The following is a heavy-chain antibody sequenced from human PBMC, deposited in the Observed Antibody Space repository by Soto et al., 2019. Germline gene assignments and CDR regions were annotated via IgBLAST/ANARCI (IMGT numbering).Heavy chain of an antibody. V-gene: IGHV3-23*01. D-gene: IGHD6-19*01. J-gene: IGHJ4*02. Sequence: LRLSCAASGFTFHSHAMSWVRLAPGKGLEWISSITGNGLNSYYANSVKGRFTISRDNSKNTVYLQMNGLGAEDTAVYYCTKAFIAVAVPDYWGQGTLVTVSS. CDR3: TKAFIAVAVPDY. CDR1: GFTFHSHA. CDR2: ITGNGLNS.